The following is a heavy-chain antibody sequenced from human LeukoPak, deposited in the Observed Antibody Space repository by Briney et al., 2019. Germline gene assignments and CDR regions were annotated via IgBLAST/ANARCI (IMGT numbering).Heavy chain of an antibody. CDR2: IYHSGST. CDR1: GRSISSSNW. V-gene: IGHV4-4*02. CDR3: ARQGRAKRYFDWLSRALDY. J-gene: IGHJ4*02. Sequence: SGTLSLNCAVSGRSISSSNWWSWVRQPPGKGLEWIGAIYHSGSTNYNPSLKSRVTISVDKSKNQFSLKLSSVTAADTAVYYCARQGRAKRYFDWLSRALDYWGQGTLVTVSS. D-gene: IGHD3-9*01.